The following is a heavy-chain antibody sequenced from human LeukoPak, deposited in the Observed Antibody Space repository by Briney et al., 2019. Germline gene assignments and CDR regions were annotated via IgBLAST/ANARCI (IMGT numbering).Heavy chain of an antibody. Sequence: SETLSLTCTVSGGSIGSYYWSWIRQPPGKGLEWIGYIYYSGSTNYNPSLKSRVTISVDTSKNQFSLKLSSVTAADTAVYYCARAPYYDYVWGSYRPIEAFDIWGQGTMVTVSS. J-gene: IGHJ3*02. CDR2: IYYSGST. V-gene: IGHV4-59*01. CDR3: ARAPYYDYVWGSYRPIEAFDI. D-gene: IGHD3-16*02. CDR1: GGSIGSYY.